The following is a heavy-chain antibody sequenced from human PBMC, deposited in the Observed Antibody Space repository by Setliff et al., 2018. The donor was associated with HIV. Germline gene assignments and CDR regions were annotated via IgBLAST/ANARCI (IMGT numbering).Heavy chain of an antibody. V-gene: IGHV4-39*07. J-gene: IGHJ3*02. D-gene: IGHD3-10*01. CDR3: ANTGDLVWYDLSPGPLDI. CDR2: VYHRGTT. Sequence: SETLSLTCTVSGDSISNNGYYLAWIRQPPGKGLEWIGCVYHRGTTYYNPSLKSRLAMSVDTSRNQFSLNLKSVTAADTAVYYCANTGDLVWYDLSPGPLDIWGQGTKVTVSS. CDR1: GDSISNNGYY.